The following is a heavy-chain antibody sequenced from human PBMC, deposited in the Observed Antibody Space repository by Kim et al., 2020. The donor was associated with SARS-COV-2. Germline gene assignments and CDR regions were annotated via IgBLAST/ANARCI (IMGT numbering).Heavy chain of an antibody. CDR3: ARDLWPDY. V-gene: IGHV4-34*01. J-gene: IGHJ4*02. CDR2: INHSGST. D-gene: IGHD3-10*01. CDR1: GVSFSGYY. Sequence: SETLSLTCAVYGVSFSGYYWSWIRQPPGKGLEWIGEINHSGSTNYNPSLKSRVTISVDTSKNQFSLKLSSVTAADTAVYYCARDLWPDYLGQGTLVTVS.